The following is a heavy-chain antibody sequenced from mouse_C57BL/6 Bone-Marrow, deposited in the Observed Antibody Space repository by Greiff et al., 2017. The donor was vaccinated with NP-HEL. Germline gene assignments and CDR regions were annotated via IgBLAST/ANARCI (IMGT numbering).Heavy chain of an antibody. Sequence: QVQLKESGAELARPGASVKLSCKASGYTFTSYGISWVKQRTGQGLEWIGEIYPRSGNTYYNEKFKGKATLTADKSSSTAYMELRSLTSEDSAVYFCARGQLRLRKDFDYWGQGTTLTVSS. CDR3: ARGQLRLRKDFDY. J-gene: IGHJ2*01. CDR1: GYTFTSYG. D-gene: IGHD3-2*02. CDR2: IYPRSGNT. V-gene: IGHV1-81*01.